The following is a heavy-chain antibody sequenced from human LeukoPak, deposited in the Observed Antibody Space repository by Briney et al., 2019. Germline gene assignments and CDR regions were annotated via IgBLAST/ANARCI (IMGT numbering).Heavy chain of an antibody. Sequence: GGSLSLSCAASGFTFSDHYMDWVRQAPGKGLEWVGRIRHKADGYTTEYAASVKGRFTISRDDSKNSLFLQLNSLKTEDTAVYYCARVNGWAFDYWGQGALVTVSS. CDR1: GFTFSDHY. J-gene: IGHJ4*02. D-gene: IGHD2-8*01. V-gene: IGHV3-72*01. CDR2: IRHKADGYTT. CDR3: ARVNGWAFDY.